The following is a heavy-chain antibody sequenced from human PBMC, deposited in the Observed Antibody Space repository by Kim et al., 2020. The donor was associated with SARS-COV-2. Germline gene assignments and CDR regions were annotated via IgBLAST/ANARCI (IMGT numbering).Heavy chain of an antibody. CDR3: ARVEGSNGYYF. Sequence: SETLSLTCTVSSGSISSGSYYWSWVRQHPGKGLEWIGYIYYSGYTYYDPSLHSRATISIDTSKNQFSLKLSSVTAADTAVYYCARVEGSNGYYFWGQGALVTVS. CDR2: IYYSGYT. CDR1: SGSISSGSYY. D-gene: IGHD2-8*01. V-gene: IGHV4-31*03. J-gene: IGHJ4*02.